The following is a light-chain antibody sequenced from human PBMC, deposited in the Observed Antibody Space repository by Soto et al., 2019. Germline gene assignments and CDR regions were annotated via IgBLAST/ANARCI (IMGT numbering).Light chain of an antibody. CDR3: SSYTSSSTYV. V-gene: IGLV2-14*01. CDR1: SSDVGGYHY. J-gene: IGLJ1*01. Sequence: QSALTQPASVSGSPGQSITISCTGTSSDVGGYHYVSWYQQYPGKAPKLMIYEVSNRPSGVSNRFSGSKSGNTASLTISGLQAEDEADYYCSSYTSSSTYVFGTGTKATVL. CDR2: EVS.